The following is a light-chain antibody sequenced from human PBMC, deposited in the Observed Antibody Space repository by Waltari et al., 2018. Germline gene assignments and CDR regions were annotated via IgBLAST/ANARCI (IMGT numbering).Light chain of an antibody. CDR1: QSVIKY. CDR2: HAS. CDR3: QKYDSLPAT. V-gene: IGKV3-20*01. Sequence: GLTHSPGTLSLSPGERATLSCRASQSVIKYLAWYQQKPGRAPRLLIYHASTRATGIPDRFSGSGSGTDFSLTISRLEPEDFAVYYCQKYDSLPATFGQGTRVEIK. J-gene: IGKJ1*01.